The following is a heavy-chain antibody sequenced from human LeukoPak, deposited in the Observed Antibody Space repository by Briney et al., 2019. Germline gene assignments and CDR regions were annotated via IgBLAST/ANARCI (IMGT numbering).Heavy chain of an antibody. J-gene: IGHJ4*02. CDR3: VKYYYDSRGFAVPLRSDQ. V-gene: IGHV4-39*01. CDR1: GDSIITSRYL. D-gene: IGHD3-22*01. Sequence: SETLSLTCTVSGDSIITSRYLWGWIRQPPGKGLEWIASMFYSGSTYFNPSLKSRVTISVDTSKNQFSLRLSSVTAADTAVYYCVKYYYDSRGFAVPLRSDQWGQGTPVTVSS. CDR2: MFYSGST.